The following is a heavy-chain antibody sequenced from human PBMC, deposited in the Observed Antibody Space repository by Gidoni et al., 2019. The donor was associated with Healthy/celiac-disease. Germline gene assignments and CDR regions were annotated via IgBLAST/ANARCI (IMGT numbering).Heavy chain of an antibody. D-gene: IGHD1-26*01. V-gene: IGHV3-23*01. Sequence: VQRLGCGGGWVQSRGCLRVSCAASGLSFSCYGMGRVRLARGKGLAWVSASSSSGGSAYYADSVKGQVTISRDNSKNTRYLQMNRRRAEDTAVYYCAKASSFYVEGAFDIWGQGTMVTVSS. CDR3: AKASSFYVEGAFDI. CDR1: GLSFSCYG. CDR2: SSSSGGSA. J-gene: IGHJ3*02.